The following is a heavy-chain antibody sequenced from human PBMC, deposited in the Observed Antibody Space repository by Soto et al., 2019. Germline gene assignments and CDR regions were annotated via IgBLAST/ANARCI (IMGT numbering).Heavy chain of an antibody. Sequence: PSETLSLTCTVSGGSISSYYWIWIRQPPGKGLEWIGYIYYSGSTNYNPSLKSRVTISVDTSKNQFSLKLSSVTAADTAVYYCARVSRGVYYDFWSGLYGMDVWGQGTTVTVS. CDR3: ARVSRGVYYDFWSGLYGMDV. CDR1: GGSISSYY. D-gene: IGHD3-3*01. CDR2: IYYSGST. J-gene: IGHJ6*02. V-gene: IGHV4-59*01.